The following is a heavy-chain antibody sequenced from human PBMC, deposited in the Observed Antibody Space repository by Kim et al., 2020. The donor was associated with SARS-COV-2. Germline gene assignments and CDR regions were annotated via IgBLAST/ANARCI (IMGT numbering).Heavy chain of an antibody. V-gene: IGHV5-51*01. J-gene: IGHJ4*02. CDR2: DT. Sequence: DTRSSPSFQGPVTISADKSISTAYLQWSSLKASDTAMYYCARWVFKSFDYWGQGTLVTVSS. D-gene: IGHD3-3*01. CDR3: ARWVFKSFDY.